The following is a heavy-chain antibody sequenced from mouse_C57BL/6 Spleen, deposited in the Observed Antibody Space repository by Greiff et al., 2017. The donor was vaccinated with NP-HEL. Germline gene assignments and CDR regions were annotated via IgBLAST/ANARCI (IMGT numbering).Heavy chain of an antibody. CDR2: IDPSDSYT. Sequence: QVQLQQPGAELVMPGASVKLSCKASGYTFTSYWMHWVKQRPGQGLGWIGEIDPSDSYTNYNQKFKGKSTLTVDKSSSTAYMQLSSLTSEDAAVYYCARRRSSGYSWFAYWGQGTLVTVSA. D-gene: IGHD3-2*02. J-gene: IGHJ3*01. CDR3: ARRRSSGYSWFAY. V-gene: IGHV1-69*01. CDR1: GYTFTSYW.